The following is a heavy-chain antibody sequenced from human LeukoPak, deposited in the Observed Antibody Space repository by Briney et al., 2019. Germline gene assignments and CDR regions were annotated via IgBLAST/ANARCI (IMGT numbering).Heavy chain of an antibody. J-gene: IGHJ4*02. V-gene: IGHV1-3*03. D-gene: IGHD6-19*01. CDR1: GYTFTSYA. Sequence: GASVKVSCKASGYTFTSYAMHWVRQAPGQRLEWMGWINAGNGNTKYSQEFQGRVTITRDTSASTAYMELSSLRSEDMAVYYCARAGGSGWYFYFDYWGQGTLVTVSS. CDR3: ARAGGSGWYFYFDY. CDR2: INAGNGNT.